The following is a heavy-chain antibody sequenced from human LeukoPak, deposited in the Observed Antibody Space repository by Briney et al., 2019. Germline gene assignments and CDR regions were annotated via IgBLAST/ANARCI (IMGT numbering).Heavy chain of an antibody. CDR1: GFTFDDYA. CDR2: ISWNSGSI. V-gene: IGHV3-9*03. CDR3: AKSVGDNWNYEGYFDY. Sequence: AGGSLRLSCAASGFTFDDYAMHWVRQAPGKGLEWVSGISWNSGSIGYADSVKGRFTISRDNAKNSLYLQMNSLRAEDMALYYCAKSVGDNWNYEGYFDYWGQGTLVTVSS. J-gene: IGHJ4*02. D-gene: IGHD1-7*01.